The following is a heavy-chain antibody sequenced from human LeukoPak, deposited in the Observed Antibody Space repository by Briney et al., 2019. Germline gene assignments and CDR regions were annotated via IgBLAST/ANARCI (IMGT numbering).Heavy chain of an antibody. CDR2: ISGGGDYT. D-gene: IGHD3-22*01. Sequence: GGSLRLSCAASGFTFSSYAMSWVRQAPGKGLEWVSTISGGGDYTYDADSVKGRSSISRDNSKNTLYLQINSLRAEDTAVYYCAKAPLSYDSSGPFDYWGQGTLVTVSS. CDR1: GFTFSSYA. J-gene: IGHJ4*02. V-gene: IGHV3-23*01. CDR3: AKAPLSYDSSGPFDY.